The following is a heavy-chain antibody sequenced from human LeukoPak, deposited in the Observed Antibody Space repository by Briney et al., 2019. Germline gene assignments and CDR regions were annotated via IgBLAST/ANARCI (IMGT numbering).Heavy chain of an antibody. CDR1: RNTFNGNY. Sequence: ASVKVSCKSSRNTFNGNYMHWVRQTPGQGLEWMGCINPDSGGTNYAQKFQDRVTMTRDTSIGTIYMSLRRLSSDDTAIYYCAGGSGYYFFDNWGQGTLLTV. J-gene: IGHJ4*02. D-gene: IGHD6-25*01. V-gene: IGHV1-2*02. CDR2: INPDSGGT. CDR3: AGGSGYYFFDN.